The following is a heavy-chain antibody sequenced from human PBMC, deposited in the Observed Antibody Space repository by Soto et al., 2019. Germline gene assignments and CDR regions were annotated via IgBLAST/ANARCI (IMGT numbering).Heavy chain of an antibody. CDR2: INHSGST. CDR3: ARQPTTGDTDLWFDP. D-gene: IGHD2-21*01. J-gene: IGHJ5*02. Sequence: SXTLSLTCAVYGGSLSGYYWSWIRQPPVKGLEWIGEINHSGSTNYNPSLKSRVTISVDTSKNQFSLKLSSVTAADTAVYYCARQPTTGDTDLWFDPWGQGTLVTVSS. V-gene: IGHV4-34*01. CDR1: GGSLSGYY.